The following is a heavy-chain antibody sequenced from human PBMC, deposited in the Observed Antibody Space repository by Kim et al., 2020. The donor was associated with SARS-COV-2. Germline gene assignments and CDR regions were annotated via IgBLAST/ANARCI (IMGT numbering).Heavy chain of an antibody. D-gene: IGHD3-3*01. Sequence: GGSLRLSCAASGFTFSSYSMNWVRQAPGKGLEWVSSISSSSSYIYYADSVKGRFTISRDNAKNSLYLRMNSLRAEDTAVYYCARGTRGYGDFWYWGQGTLVTVSS. CDR1: GFTFSSYS. J-gene: IGHJ4*02. CDR3: ARGTRGYGDFWY. V-gene: IGHV3-21*01. CDR2: ISSSSSYI.